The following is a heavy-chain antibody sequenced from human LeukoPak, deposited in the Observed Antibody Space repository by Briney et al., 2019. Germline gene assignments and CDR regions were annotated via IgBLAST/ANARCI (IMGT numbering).Heavy chain of an antibody. CDR3: AKGRGYSGNAADS. Sequence: PGGSLRLSCAASGFAFDVYAVHWVRQAPGKGLEWVSLMRGDGSTTYYADSVKGRFTISRDNSKNSLYLQMNSLRIEDTALYYRAKGRGYSGNAADSWGQGTLVTVSS. CDR1: GFAFDVYA. D-gene: IGHD5-12*01. J-gene: IGHJ5*01. V-gene: IGHV3-43*02. CDR2: MRGDGSTT.